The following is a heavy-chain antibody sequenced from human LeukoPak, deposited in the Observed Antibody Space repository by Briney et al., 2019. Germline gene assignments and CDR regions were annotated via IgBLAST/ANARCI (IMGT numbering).Heavy chain of an antibody. D-gene: IGHD3-10*01. CDR1: GGPFSGYF. CDR2: IHNSGTT. CDR3: ARRYYYNLGSFPFDF. V-gene: IGHV4-34*01. Sequence: SDTVSLTCAVSGGPFSGYFWSWIRQSSGKGLEWIGEIHNSGTTNYNPSLNSRVTISEDTSKNQFYLNLSSVTAADTAVYYCARRYYYNLGSFPFDFWGQGTLVTVSS. J-gene: IGHJ4*02.